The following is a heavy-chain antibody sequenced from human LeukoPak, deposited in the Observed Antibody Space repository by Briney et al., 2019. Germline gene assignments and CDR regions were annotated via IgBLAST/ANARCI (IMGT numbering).Heavy chain of an antibody. J-gene: IGHJ6*03. D-gene: IGHD6-13*01. CDR1: GYTFTGYY. Sequence: GASVKVSCKASGYTFTGYYMHWVRQAPGQGLEWMGWINPNSGGTNYAQKFQGRVTMTRDTSISTAYMELSRLRSDDTAVYYCARGAAAAGTHYYYYYMDVWGKGTTVTVSS. CDR2: INPNSGGT. V-gene: IGHV1-2*02. CDR3: ARGAAAAGTHYYYYYMDV.